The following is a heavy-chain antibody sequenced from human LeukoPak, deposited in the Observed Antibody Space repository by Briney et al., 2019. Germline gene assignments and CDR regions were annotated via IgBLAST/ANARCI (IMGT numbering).Heavy chain of an antibody. CDR3: AKALSIYCSSTSCYAPDY. V-gene: IGHV3-30-3*01. D-gene: IGHD2-2*01. CDR1: VFTFCSYA. CDR2: ISYDGSNK. Sequence: GGSLRLSCAASVFTFCSYAMHWVREAPGKGVEWVAVISYDGSNKYYADSVKGRFTISRDNSKNTLYLQMNSLRAEDTAVYYCAKALSIYCSSTSCYAPDYWGQGTLVTVSS. J-gene: IGHJ4*02.